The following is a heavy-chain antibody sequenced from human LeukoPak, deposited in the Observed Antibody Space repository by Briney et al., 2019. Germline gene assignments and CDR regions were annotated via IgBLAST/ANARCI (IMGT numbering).Heavy chain of an antibody. J-gene: IGHJ4*02. D-gene: IGHD3-22*01. CDR1: GGSFSRYY. V-gene: IGHV4-34*01. CDR2: INHSGST. CDR3: ARGSNYYDSSGYYLVYFDY. Sequence: SETLSLTCAVYGGSFSRYYWRWIRQPPRKGWVWIGDINHSGSTNYNPSLKSRVTISVDTSKNQFSLKLSSVTAADTAVYYCARGSNYYDSSGYYLVYFDYWGQGTLVTVSS.